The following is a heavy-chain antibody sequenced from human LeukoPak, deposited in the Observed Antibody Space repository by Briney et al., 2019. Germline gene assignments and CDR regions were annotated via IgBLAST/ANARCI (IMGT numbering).Heavy chain of an antibody. CDR3: ARDRAFQLSPPGD. D-gene: IGHD2-2*01. Sequence: ASVKVSCKASGGTFSSYAISWVRQAPGQGLEWMGRIIPILGTANYAQKFQGRVTITADKSTSTAYMELSSLRSEDTAVYYCARDRAFQLSPPGDWGQGTLVTVSS. CDR1: GGTFSSYA. CDR2: IIPILGTA. V-gene: IGHV1-69*04. J-gene: IGHJ4*02.